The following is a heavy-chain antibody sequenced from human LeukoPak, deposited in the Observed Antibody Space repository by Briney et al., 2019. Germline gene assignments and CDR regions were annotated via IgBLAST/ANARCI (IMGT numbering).Heavy chain of an antibody. Sequence: GGSLRLSCSASGFTFSAYAMYWVRQAPGKGLEYVSGISNNGGSSFYADSVKGRFTISRDNSKNTLYLQLSSLRAEDTAVYYCVKITSVTGGDCWGQGTRLTVSS. J-gene: IGHJ4*02. CDR3: VKITSVTGGDC. V-gene: IGHV3-64D*09. CDR2: ISNNGGSS. D-gene: IGHD1-1*01. CDR1: GFTFSAYA.